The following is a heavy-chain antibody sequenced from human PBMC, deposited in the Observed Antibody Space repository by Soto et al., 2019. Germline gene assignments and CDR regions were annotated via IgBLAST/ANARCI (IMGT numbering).Heavy chain of an antibody. D-gene: IGHD6-13*01. Sequence: QVQLVQSGAEVKKPGSSVRVSCKASGGTFSSYAISWVRQAPGQGLEWMGGIIPIFGTENYAQKFQGSVTITADESTSTAYMELSSLRSEDTAVYYCARERIAGSKYYYGMDVWGQGTTVTVSS. V-gene: IGHV1-69*01. J-gene: IGHJ6*02. CDR2: IIPIFGTE. CDR3: ARERIAGSKYYYGMDV. CDR1: GGTFSSYA.